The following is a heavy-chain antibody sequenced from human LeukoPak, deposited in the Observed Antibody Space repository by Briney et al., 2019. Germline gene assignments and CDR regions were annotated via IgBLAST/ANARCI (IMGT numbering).Heavy chain of an antibody. Sequence: GGSLRLSCAASGFTFRSYWMTWVRQAPGKGLEWVANIKEDGSEKYYVDSVKGRFTISRDNTKNSLYVRMNNLRAEDTAVYYCARDRHQPRLAVAVKDYYHYYMDVWGKGTTVTVSS. V-gene: IGHV3-7*01. D-gene: IGHD6-19*01. J-gene: IGHJ6*03. CDR3: ARDRHQPRLAVAVKDYYHYYMDV. CDR2: IKEDGSEK. CDR1: GFTFRSYW.